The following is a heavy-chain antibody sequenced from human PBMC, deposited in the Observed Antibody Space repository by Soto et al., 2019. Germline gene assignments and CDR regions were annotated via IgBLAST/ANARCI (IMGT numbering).Heavy chain of an antibody. CDR3: ARPDTNYYDSSCYYEGDAFDI. CDR1: GYSFTSNV. V-gene: IGHV1-18*04. CDR2: ISAYNGNT. Sequence: SVKVSCKASGYSFTSNVIRWVRQAPGQGLEWMGWISAYNGNTNYAQKLQGRVTMTTDTSTSTAYMELRSLRSDDTAVYYCARPDTNYYDSSCYYEGDAFDIWS. J-gene: IGHJ3*02. D-gene: IGHD3-22*01.